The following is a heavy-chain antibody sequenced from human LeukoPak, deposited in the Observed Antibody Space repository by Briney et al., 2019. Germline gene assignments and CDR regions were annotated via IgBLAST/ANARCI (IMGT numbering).Heavy chain of an antibody. CDR1: GFTFSGAA. V-gene: IGHV3-73*01. Sequence: QPGGTLRLSCAASGFTFSGAAMHWVRQASGKGLEWVGRMRNKANGYETAYAASVKGRFIISRDDSKSTAYLQINSLETEDTAVYYCTRLGYCTNGVCYFDYWGQGSLVTVSS. D-gene: IGHD2-8*01. CDR3: TRLGYCTNGVCYFDY. CDR2: MRNKANGYET. J-gene: IGHJ4*02.